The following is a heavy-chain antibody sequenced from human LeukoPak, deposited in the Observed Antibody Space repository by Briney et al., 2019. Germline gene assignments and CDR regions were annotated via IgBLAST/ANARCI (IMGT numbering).Heavy chain of an antibody. Sequence: SETLSLTCAVYGGSFSGYYWSWIRQPPGKGLEWIGEINHSGSTNYNPSLKSRVTISVDTSKNQFSLKLSSVTAADTAVYYCARGRFGRAGKNYYYDGMDVWGQGTMVTVSS. CDR1: GGSFSGYY. J-gene: IGHJ6*02. CDR2: INHSGST. V-gene: IGHV4-34*01. CDR3: ARGRFGRAGKNYYYDGMDV. D-gene: IGHD3-10*01.